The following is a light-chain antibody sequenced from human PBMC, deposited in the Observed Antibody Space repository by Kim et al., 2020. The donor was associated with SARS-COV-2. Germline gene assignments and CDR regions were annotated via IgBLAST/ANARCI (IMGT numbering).Light chain of an antibody. CDR1: KLGDKY. V-gene: IGLV3-1*01. J-gene: IGLJ3*02. Sequence: SYELTQPPSVSVSPGQTARITCSGDKLGDKYASWYQQKPGQSPELVIYQDNKRPSGIPERLSGSNSGNTATLTISETQALDEADYYCQASDNNSWVFGGGTQLTV. CDR2: QDN. CDR3: QASDNNSWV.